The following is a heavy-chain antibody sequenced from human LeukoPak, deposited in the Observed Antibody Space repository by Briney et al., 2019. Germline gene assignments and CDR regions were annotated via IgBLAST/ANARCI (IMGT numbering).Heavy chain of an antibody. V-gene: IGHV3-33*01. J-gene: IGHJ4*02. CDR3: VREKSGYTNGWYLFDY. Sequence: GGSLRLSCEASGFIFSTYGMHWVRQAPGKGLEWVAVIWYDGSNKYYADSVKGRFTISRDNSKNTLYLQMSSLRAEDTAVCYCVREKSGYTNGWYLFDYWGQGTLVTVSS. CDR1: GFIFSTYG. D-gene: IGHD6-19*01. CDR2: IWYDGSNK.